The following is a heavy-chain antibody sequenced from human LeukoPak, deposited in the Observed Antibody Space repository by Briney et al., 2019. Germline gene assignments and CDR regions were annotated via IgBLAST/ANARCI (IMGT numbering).Heavy chain of an antibody. J-gene: IGHJ4*02. Sequence: PEGSLRLSCAASGFTFSSYAMHWVRQAPGKGLEWVAVISYDGSNKYYTDSVKGRFTISRDNSKNTLYLQMNSLRAEDTAVYYCARVKWELPSYYFDYWGQGTLVTVSS. CDR3: ARVKWELPSYYFDY. V-gene: IGHV3-30*04. D-gene: IGHD1-26*01. CDR2: ISYDGSNK. CDR1: GFTFSSYA.